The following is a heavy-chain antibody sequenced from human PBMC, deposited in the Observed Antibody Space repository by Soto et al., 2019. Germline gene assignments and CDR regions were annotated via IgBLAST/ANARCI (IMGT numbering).Heavy chain of an antibody. J-gene: IGHJ6*02. V-gene: IGHV3-21*01. CDR3: AKDTGQITIFGVVTLPYYYYGMDV. CDR1: GFTFSSYS. Sequence: GGSLRLSCAASGFTFSSYSMNWVRQAPGKGLEWVSSISSSSSYIYYADSVKGRFTISRDNSKNTLYLQMNSLRAEDTAVYYCAKDTGQITIFGVVTLPYYYYGMDVWGQGTTVTVSS. D-gene: IGHD3-3*01. CDR2: ISSSSSYI.